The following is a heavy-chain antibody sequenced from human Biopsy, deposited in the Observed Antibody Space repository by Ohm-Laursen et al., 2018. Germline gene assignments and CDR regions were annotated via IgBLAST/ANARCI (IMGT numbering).Heavy chain of an antibody. CDR2: VYYTGST. D-gene: IGHD3-22*01. CDR1: GDSISSYY. CDR3: ARDRGYYSDRTVPGYFDL. V-gene: IGHV4-59*01. Sequence: TLSLTCTASGDSISSYYWSWIRQPPGKGLEWIGYVYYTGSTDYNPSLQSRVTISVDTSKNHFSLRLRSVTPADTAIYCARDRGYYSDRTVPGYFDLWGRGTLVTVSS. J-gene: IGHJ2*01.